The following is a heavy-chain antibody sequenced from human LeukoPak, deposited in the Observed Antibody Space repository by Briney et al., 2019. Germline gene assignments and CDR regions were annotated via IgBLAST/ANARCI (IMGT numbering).Heavy chain of an antibody. Sequence: GGSLRLSCAASGFTFSSYNMNWVRQAPGMGLERVSSISTVSKYIYYVDSVKGRFTISRDNAKNSLYLQMNSLRAEDTAVYYCARKDPTPLSHFDYWGQGTLVTVSS. CDR2: ISTVSKYI. V-gene: IGHV3-21*01. J-gene: IGHJ4*02. CDR3: ARKDPTPLSHFDY. CDR1: GFTFSSYN. D-gene: IGHD2-15*01.